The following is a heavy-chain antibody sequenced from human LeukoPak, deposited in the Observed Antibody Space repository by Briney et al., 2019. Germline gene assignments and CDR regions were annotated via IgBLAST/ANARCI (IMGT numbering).Heavy chain of an antibody. CDR2: TYYRSKWSK. CDR1: GDSVSSNSAA. D-gene: IGHD5-12*01. V-gene: IGHV6-1*01. Sequence: SQTLSLTCAISGDSVSSNSAAWNWIRQSPSRALNCLRRTYYRSKWSKDYATSVKGRINIYPDTSKNQFSLQLNSVTPEDTAVYYCIREGGRYGGYDLDYWGQGTLVTVSS. CDR3: IREGGRYGGYDLDY. J-gene: IGHJ4*02.